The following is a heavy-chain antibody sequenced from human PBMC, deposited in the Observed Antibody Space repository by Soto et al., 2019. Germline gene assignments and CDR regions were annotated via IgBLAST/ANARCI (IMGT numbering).Heavy chain of an antibody. CDR2: IYKSTTT. J-gene: IGHJ5*01. V-gene: IGHV4-30-4*01. D-gene: IGHD3-3*01. CDR3: ARGRFCLTGRCFPNWFDS. Sequence: SETLSLTCSVSGDSISTVDYFWAWICQPPGQALEYIGYIYKSTTTYYNPSFESRVAISLDTSKSQFSLNVTSVTAADTAVYFCARGRFCLTGRCFPNWFDSWGKGTLVTV. CDR1: GDSISTVDYF.